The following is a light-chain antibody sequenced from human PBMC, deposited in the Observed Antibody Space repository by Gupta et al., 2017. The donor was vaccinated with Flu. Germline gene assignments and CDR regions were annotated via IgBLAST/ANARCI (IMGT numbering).Light chain of an antibody. Sequence: PVTPGEPAYISCRSSQSRRRSNGYNYLDWYLQKPGQSPQLMIYWGSKRAYGVPDRFSGSGEGKDFTLKSSRGEDEDVGVYYGMQDHYNLSFGGGTXVEIK. CDR1: QSRRRSNGYNY. CDR2: WGS. V-gene: IGKV2-28*01. CDR3: MQDHYNLS. J-gene: IGKJ4*01.